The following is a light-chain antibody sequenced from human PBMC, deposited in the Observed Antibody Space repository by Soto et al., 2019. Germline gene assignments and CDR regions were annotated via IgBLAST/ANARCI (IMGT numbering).Light chain of an antibody. CDR2: EVS. CDR1: SSDVGNYNR. J-gene: IGLJ1*01. V-gene: IGLV2-18*02. Sequence: SALTQPPSVSGSPGQSVTISCTGTSSDVGNYNRVSWYQQPPGTAPKLMIYEVSNRPSGVSNRFSGSKSGNTASLTISGLQAEDEADYYCNSYTTTSTYVFGTGTKVTVL. CDR3: NSYTTTSTYV.